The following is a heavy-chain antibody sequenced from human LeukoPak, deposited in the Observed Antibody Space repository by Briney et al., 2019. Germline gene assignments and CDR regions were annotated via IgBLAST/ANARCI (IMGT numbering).Heavy chain of an antibody. D-gene: IGHD1-26*01. Sequence: GGSLRLSCAASGFTFSSYSMNWVRQAPGKGLEWVSSISSSRSYIYYADSVKGRFTISRDNAKNSLYLQMNSLRAEDTAVYYCARDRSVSGSSGYWGQGTLVTVSS. J-gene: IGHJ4*02. CDR2: ISSSRSYI. CDR1: GFTFSSYS. CDR3: ARDRSVSGSSGY. V-gene: IGHV3-21*01.